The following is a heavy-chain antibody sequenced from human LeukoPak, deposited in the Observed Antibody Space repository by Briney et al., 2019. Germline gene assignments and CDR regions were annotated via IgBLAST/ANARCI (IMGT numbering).Heavy chain of an antibody. Sequence: SETLSLTCTVSGGSISSGDYYWSWIRQPPGKGLEWIGYIYYSGSTYYNPSLKSRVTISVDTSKNQFSLKLSSVTAADTAVYYCAREVVPADYDYWGRGTLVTVSS. CDR3: AREVVPADYDY. CDR1: GGSISSGDYY. J-gene: IGHJ4*02. D-gene: IGHD2-2*01. V-gene: IGHV4-30-4*01. CDR2: IYYSGST.